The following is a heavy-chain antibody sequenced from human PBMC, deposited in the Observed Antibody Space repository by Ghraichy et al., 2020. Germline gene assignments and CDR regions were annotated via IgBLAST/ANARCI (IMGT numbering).Heavy chain of an antibody. CDR3: VGTSGYYLVGEYFDY. Sequence: SQTLSLTCTVSGGSISSYYWSWIRQPPGKGLEWIGYIYYSGSTNYNPSLKSRVTISVDTSKNQFSLKLSSVTAADTAVYYCVGTSGYYLVGEYFDYWGQGTLVTVSS. D-gene: IGHD3-22*01. V-gene: IGHV4-59*08. J-gene: IGHJ4*02. CDR2: IYYSGST. CDR1: GGSISSYY.